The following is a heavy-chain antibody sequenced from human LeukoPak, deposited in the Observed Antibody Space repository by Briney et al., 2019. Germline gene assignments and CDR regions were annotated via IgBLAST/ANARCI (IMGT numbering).Heavy chain of an antibody. CDR2: IYYSGST. V-gene: IGHV4-59*07. CDR3: ARIVVVPAAIPGYKFDP. CDR1: GGSISSHY. D-gene: IGHD2-2*02. J-gene: IGHJ5*02. Sequence: SDTLSLTCTVSGGSISSHYWSWIRQPPGKGLEWIGYIYYSGSTNYNPSLKSRVTISVDTSKNQFSLKLSSVTAADTAVYYCARIVVVPAAIPGYKFDPWGQGTLVTVSS.